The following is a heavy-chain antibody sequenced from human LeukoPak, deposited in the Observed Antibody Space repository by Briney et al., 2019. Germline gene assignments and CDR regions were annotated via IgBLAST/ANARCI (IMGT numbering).Heavy chain of an antibody. J-gene: IGHJ6*02. Sequence: GGSLRLSCAASGFTCSSSAMHWVRQAPGKGLEWVGVIWYDGTNDYYADSVKGRFTISRDNSKNTLYLQINSLRAEDTAVYYCARGGIAVAGTPGPPYYYGMDVWGQGTTVTVSS. CDR2: IWYDGTND. V-gene: IGHV3-33*01. CDR1: GFTCSSSA. D-gene: IGHD6-19*01. CDR3: ARGGIAVAGTPGPPYYYGMDV.